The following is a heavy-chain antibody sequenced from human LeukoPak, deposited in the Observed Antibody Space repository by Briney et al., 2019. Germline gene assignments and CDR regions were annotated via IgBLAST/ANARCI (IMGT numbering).Heavy chain of an antibody. J-gene: IGHJ6*03. CDR2: ISYDGSNK. D-gene: IGHD1-26*01. V-gene: IGHV3-30*04. Sequence: GGSLRLSCAASGFTFSSYAMHWVRQAPGKGLEWVAVISYDGSNKYYADSVKGRFIISRDNSKNTVFLQMNYLRVEDTGRYFCAKEECAGSICYVPPYYSYMDVWGRGTTVTISS. CDR1: GFTFSSYA. CDR3: AKEECAGSICYVPPYYSYMDV.